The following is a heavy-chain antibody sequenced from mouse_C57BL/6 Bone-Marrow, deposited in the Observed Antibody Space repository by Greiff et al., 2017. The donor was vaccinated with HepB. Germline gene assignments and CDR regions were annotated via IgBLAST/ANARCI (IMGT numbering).Heavy chain of an antibody. V-gene: IGHV1-26*01. CDR1: GYTFTDYY. D-gene: IGHD2-1*01. Sequence: EVQLQQSGPELVKPGASVKISCKASGYTFTDYYMNWVKQSHGKSLEWIGDINPNNGGTSYNQKFKGKATLTVDKSSSTAYMELRSLTSEDSAVYYCAKNLLWYPWFAYWGQGTLVTVSA. CDR2: INPNNGGT. CDR3: AKNLLWYPWFAY. J-gene: IGHJ3*01.